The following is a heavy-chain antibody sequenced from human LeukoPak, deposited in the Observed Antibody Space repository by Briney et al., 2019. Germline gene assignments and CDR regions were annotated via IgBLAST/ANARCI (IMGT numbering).Heavy chain of an antibody. Sequence: GASVKVSCKASGYTFTGYYMHWVRQAPGQGLEWMGWINPNSGGTNYAQKFQGRVTMTRDTSTSTAYMELSSLRSEDTAVYYCAAGFDFWSGLTWGQGTLVTVSS. CDR3: AAGFDFWSGLT. V-gene: IGHV1-2*02. D-gene: IGHD3-3*01. CDR2: INPNSGGT. CDR1: GYTFTGYY. J-gene: IGHJ5*02.